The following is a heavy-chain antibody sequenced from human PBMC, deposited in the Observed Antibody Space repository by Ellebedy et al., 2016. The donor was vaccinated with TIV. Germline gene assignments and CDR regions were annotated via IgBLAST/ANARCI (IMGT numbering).Heavy chain of an antibody. D-gene: IGHD5-18*01. V-gene: IGHV4-34*01. Sequence: SETLSLTXTVSGGSITSYYWSWVRQPPGKGLEWIGEINHSGSTNYNPSLKSRVTISVDTSKNQFSLKLSSVTAADTAVYYCARRGSGYSFAYYYWGQGTLVTVSS. CDR2: INHSGST. CDR3: ARRGSGYSFAYYY. CDR1: GGSITSYY. J-gene: IGHJ4*02.